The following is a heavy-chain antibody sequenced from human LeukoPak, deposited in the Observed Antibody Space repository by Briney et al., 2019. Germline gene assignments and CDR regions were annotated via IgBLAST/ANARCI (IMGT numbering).Heavy chain of an antibody. CDR3: AKRITIRGALDY. CDR2: ISGSGGST. CDR1: GFIFSSHG. J-gene: IGHJ4*02. V-gene: IGHV3-23*01. D-gene: IGHD3-9*01. Sequence: GGSLRLSCAASGFIFSSHGMNWVRQAPGKGLEWVSAISGSGGSTYYADSVKGRFTISRDNSKNTLYLQMNSLRVEDTAVYYCAKRITIRGALDYWGQGTLVTVSS.